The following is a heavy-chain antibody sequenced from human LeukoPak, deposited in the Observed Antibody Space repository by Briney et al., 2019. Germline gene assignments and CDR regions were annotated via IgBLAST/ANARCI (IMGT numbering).Heavy chain of an antibody. CDR1: GGSISSSNW. Sequence: SETLSLTCAVSGGSISSSNWWSWVRQPPGKGLEWIGEIYHSGSTYYNPSLKSRVTISVDTSKNQFSLKLSSVTAADTAVYYCARLDDYSNFHYYYYIDVWGKGTTVTVSS. CDR3: ARLDDYSNFHYYYYIDV. V-gene: IGHV4-4*02. CDR2: IYHSGST. J-gene: IGHJ6*03. D-gene: IGHD4-11*01.